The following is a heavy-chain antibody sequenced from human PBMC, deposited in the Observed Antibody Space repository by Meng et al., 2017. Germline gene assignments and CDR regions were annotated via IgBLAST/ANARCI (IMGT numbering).Heavy chain of an antibody. CDR1: GGSFSGYY. CDR3: ARVGSFLRDY. J-gene: IGHJ4*02. Sequence: QVHLQQWGAGLLKPSETVALTCAGYGGSFSGYYWSWIRQPPGKGLEWIGEINHSGSTNYNPSLKSRVTISVDTSKNQFSLKLSSVTAADTAVYYCARVGSFLRDYWGQGTLVTVSS. V-gene: IGHV4-34*01. D-gene: IGHD2/OR15-2a*01. CDR2: INHSGST.